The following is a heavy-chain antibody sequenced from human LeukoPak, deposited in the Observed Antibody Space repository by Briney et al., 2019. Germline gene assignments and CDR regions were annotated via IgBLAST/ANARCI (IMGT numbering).Heavy chain of an antibody. CDR2: IYYSGST. J-gene: IGHJ4*02. Sequence: SETLSLTCTVSGGSISSSSYYWGWIRQPPGKGLEWIGSIYYSGSTYYNPSLKSRVTISVDTSKNQFSLKLSSVTAADTAVYYCARQKKIGYCSSTSCLFDYWGQGTLVTVSS. CDR3: ARQKKIGYCSSTSCLFDY. D-gene: IGHD2-2*01. V-gene: IGHV4-39*01. CDR1: GGSISSSSYY.